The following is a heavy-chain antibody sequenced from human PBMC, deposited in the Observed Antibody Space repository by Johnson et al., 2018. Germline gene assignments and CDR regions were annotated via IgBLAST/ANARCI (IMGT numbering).Heavy chain of an antibody. CDR3: ARVPHTIGYSYGMDV. CDR1: GYTFTTYY. CDR2: IYPRGGPT. V-gene: IGHV1-46*01. J-gene: IGHJ6*02. Sequence: QVQLVQSGAEVKKPGASVKVSCKASGYTFTTYYIHWVRQAPGQGLEWMGIIYPRGGPTRYPQKFQGRVTMTRETSTTTVYMELSSLGSEDTAVYYCARVPHTIGYSYGMDVWGQGTTVTVSS. D-gene: IGHD3-3*01.